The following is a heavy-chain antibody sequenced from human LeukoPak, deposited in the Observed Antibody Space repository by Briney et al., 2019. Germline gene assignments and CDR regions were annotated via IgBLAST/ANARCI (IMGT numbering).Heavy chain of an antibody. Sequence: SETLSLTCSVSGGSISDTRDYWGWIRQPPGKRLEWIGSIYYSGSTHYNPSLRSRVSMSIDTSKRQFSLKLASVTAADTGLYYCARNHSGATGTPGGWFDSWDQGTLVIVSS. J-gene: IGHJ5*01. CDR3: ARNHSGATGTPGGWFDS. CDR2: IYYSGST. D-gene: IGHD3-16*01. CDR1: GGSISDTRDY. V-gene: IGHV4-39*01.